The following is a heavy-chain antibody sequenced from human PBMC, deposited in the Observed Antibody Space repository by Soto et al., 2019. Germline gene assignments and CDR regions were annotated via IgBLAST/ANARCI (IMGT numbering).Heavy chain of an antibody. J-gene: IGHJ5*02. CDR3: ATSGTGGYQGYHVARTYGFAP. CDR1: GGSISSSNW. CDR2: IYHSGST. Sequence: QVPLQESGPGLVKPSGTLSLTCAVSGGSISSSNWWSWVRQPPGKGLEWIGEIYHSGSTNYNPYLKGRVTMPVDMSTHQFRLNPIAVNAAGTAVSYSATSGTGGYQGYHVARTYGFAPGGQGTPVTVS. V-gene: IGHV4-4*02. D-gene: IGHD3-10*01.